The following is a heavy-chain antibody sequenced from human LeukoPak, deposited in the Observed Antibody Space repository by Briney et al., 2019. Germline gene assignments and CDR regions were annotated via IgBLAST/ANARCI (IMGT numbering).Heavy chain of an antibody. CDR1: GYTFTSYG. D-gene: IGHD5-18*01. CDR2: ISAYNGNT. CDR3: ARGPWGYSYGSHDPYYFDY. J-gene: IGHJ4*02. V-gene: IGHV1-18*01. Sequence: ASVKVSCKASGYTFTSYGISWVRQAPGQGLEWMGWISAYNGNTDYAQRLQGRVTMTTDTSTSTAYMELRSLRSDDTAVYYCARGPWGYSYGSHDPYYFDYWGQGTLVTVSS.